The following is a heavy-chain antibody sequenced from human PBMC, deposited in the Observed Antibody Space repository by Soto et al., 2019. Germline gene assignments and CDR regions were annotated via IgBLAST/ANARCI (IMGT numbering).Heavy chain of an antibody. Sequence: GGSLRLSCAASGFTFSSYGMHWVRQAPGKGLEWVAVIWYDGSNKYYADSVKGRFTISRDNSKNTLYLQMNSLRAEDTAVYYCARDLGAPRYNWNYQGYYYYYGMDVWGQGTTVTVSS. CDR2: IWYDGSNK. V-gene: IGHV3-33*01. D-gene: IGHD1-7*01. J-gene: IGHJ6*02. CDR1: GFTFSSYG. CDR3: ARDLGAPRYNWNYQGYYYYYGMDV.